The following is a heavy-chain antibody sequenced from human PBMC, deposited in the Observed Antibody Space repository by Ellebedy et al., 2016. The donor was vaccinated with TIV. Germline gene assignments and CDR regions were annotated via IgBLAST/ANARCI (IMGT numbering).Heavy chain of an antibody. CDR2: ISSSGSTI. V-gene: IGHV3-11*04. J-gene: IGHJ3*02. CDR3: AREAYAAFDI. D-gene: IGHD3-16*01. CDR1: GFTVSSNY. Sequence: PGGSLRLSCAASGFTVSSNYMSRVRQAPGKGLEWVSYISSSGSTIYYADSVKGRFTISRDNAKNSLYLQMNSLRAEDTAVYYCAREAYAAFDIWGQGTMVTVSS.